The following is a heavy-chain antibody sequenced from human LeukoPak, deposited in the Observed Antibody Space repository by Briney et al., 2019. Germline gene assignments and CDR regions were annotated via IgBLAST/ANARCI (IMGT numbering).Heavy chain of an antibody. D-gene: IGHD6-13*01. V-gene: IGHV1-2*02. Sequence: ASVKVSCKASGYSFVLYGISWVRQAPGQGLEWMGWINPNSGGTNYAQKFQGRVTMTRDTSISTAYLQWSSLKASDTAMYYCARFLGIAAAGTEYPDYWGQGTLVTVSS. CDR1: GYSFVLYG. J-gene: IGHJ4*02. CDR3: ARFLGIAAAGTEYPDY. CDR2: INPNSGGT.